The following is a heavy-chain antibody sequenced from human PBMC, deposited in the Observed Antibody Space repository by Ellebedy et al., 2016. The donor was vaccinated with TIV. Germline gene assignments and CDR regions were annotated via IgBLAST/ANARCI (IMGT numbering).Heavy chain of an antibody. V-gene: IGHV3-48*02. CDR1: GLTFSSHA. D-gene: IGHD6-6*01. CDR2: IRSSIGNI. Sequence: PGGSLRLSCAASGLTFSSHAMSWVRQAPGKGLEWVASIRSSIGNIYYADSVRGRFTISRDTAKNSLYLQMNSLRDEDTAVYFCARDGVSSSSKMVYWGQGTLVTVSS. CDR3: ARDGVSSSSKMVY. J-gene: IGHJ4*02.